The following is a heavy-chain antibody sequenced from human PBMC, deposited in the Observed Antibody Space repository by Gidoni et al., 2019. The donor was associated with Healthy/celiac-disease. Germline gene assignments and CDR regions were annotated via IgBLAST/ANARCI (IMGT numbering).Heavy chain of an antibody. CDR1: GFTFSSYD. CDR3: ARGERGCSGWLNWYFDL. Sequence: EVQLVESGGGLVQPGGSLRLSGAASGFTFSSYDMHWVRQATGKGLEWVSAIGTAGDTYYPGSVKGRFTISRENAKNSLYLQMNSLRAGDTAVYYCARGERGCSGWLNWYFDLWGRGTLVTVSS. CDR2: IGTAGDT. D-gene: IGHD6-19*01. J-gene: IGHJ2*01. V-gene: IGHV3-13*04.